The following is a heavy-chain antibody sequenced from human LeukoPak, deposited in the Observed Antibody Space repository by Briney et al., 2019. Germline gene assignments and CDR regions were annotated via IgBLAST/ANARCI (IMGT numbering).Heavy chain of an antibody. Sequence: PGESLRLSCAASGFTVANDRMSWVRQAPGKGLEWVSTVYGGGNTAYADSVKGRFTISRDTSKNTLLLQMNSLRAEDTALYFCVRERFGAIVENWGQGVLVIVSS. CDR1: GFTVANDR. CDR2: VYGGGNT. CDR3: VRERFGAIVEN. J-gene: IGHJ4*02. D-gene: IGHD5-24*01. V-gene: IGHV3-53*01.